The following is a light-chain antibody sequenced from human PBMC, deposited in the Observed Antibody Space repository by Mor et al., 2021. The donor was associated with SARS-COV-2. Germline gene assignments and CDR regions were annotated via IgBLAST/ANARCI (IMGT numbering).Light chain of an antibody. CDR1: SVSSSY. V-gene: IGKV3-20*01. CDR2: GAS. CDR3: QQYGSSPYS. J-gene: IGKJ2*03. Sequence: SVSSSYLAWYQQKPGQAPRLLIYGASSRATGIPDRFSGSGSGTDFTLTISRLEPEDFAVYYCQQYGSSPYSFGQGTKLEIK.